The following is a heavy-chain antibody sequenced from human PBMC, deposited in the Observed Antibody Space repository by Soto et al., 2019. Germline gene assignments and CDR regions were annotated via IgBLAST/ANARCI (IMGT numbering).Heavy chain of an antibody. V-gene: IGHV4-4*07. CDR1: GASISSFN. J-gene: IGHJ4*02. D-gene: IGHD3-9*01. Sequence: PSETLSLTCSVSGASISSFNWNWVRQPAGKGPEWVGRLNIAGTINYNPSLKSRITMSMDTSKNQISLHLRSVTAADTALYYCARTTAVPNTLRSRYFFDFWGQGTLVTVSS. CDR2: LNIAGTI. CDR3: ARTTAVPNTLRSRYFFDF.